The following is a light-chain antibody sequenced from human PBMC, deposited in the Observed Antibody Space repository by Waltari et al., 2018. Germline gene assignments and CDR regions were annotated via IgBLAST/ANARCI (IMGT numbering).Light chain of an antibody. CDR3: QVWDGRIDQLV. Sequence: YVLTQPPSVSVAPGQTALLTCGGDTVGGHRVHWYTQRPGQAPVVVVYDDRDRPSGIPERISGSKSGNTATLSISRVEDGDEADYYCQVWDGRIDQLVFGGGTKLTVL. J-gene: IGLJ3*02. CDR1: TVGGHR. CDR2: DDR. V-gene: IGLV3-21*02.